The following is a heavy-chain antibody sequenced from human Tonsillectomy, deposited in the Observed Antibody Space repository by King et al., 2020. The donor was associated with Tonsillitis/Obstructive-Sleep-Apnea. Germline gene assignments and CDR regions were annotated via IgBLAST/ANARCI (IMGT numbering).Heavy chain of an antibody. Sequence: VQLVESGGGVVQPGRSLRLSCAASGFTFSRYAMHWVRQAPGKGLEWGAVISFDGSNKYYADSVKGRFTISRDNSKNTQYLQMNSLRGEDKAVYYCAKELEEGGQGLTTDWFDPWGQGTLVTVSS. V-gene: IGHV3-30*18. J-gene: IGHJ5*02. D-gene: IGHD4-11*01. CDR1: GFTFSRYA. CDR2: ISFDGSNK. CDR3: AKELEEGGQGLTTDWFDP.